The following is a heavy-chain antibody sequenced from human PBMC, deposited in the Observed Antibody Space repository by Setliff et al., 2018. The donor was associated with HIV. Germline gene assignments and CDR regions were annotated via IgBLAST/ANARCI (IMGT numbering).Heavy chain of an antibody. Sequence: GGSLRLSCATSGLTFSNCGMHWVRQAPGKGLEWVASIRSDGSNKYYADSVTGRFTISRDDSKNTLYLQMNSLRAEDTAVYYCAKDKGQKYADHWGQGTLVTVSS. CDR2: IRSDGSNK. CDR3: AKDKGQKYADH. CDR1: GLTFSNCG. J-gene: IGHJ4*02. V-gene: IGHV3-30*02.